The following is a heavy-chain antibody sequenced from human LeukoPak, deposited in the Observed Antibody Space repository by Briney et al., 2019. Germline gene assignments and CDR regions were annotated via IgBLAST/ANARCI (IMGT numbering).Heavy chain of an antibody. CDR2: ISSSSSTI. D-gene: IGHD2-2*01. CDR3: ARTSDPSYYYYYMDV. Sequence: GGSLRLSCAASGFTFSSYSMNWVHQAPGKGLEWVSYISSSSSTIYYADSVKGRFTISRDNAKNSLYLKMNSLRAEDTAVYYCARTSDPSYYYYYMDVWGKGTTVTVSS. J-gene: IGHJ6*03. CDR1: GFTFSSYS. V-gene: IGHV3-48*01.